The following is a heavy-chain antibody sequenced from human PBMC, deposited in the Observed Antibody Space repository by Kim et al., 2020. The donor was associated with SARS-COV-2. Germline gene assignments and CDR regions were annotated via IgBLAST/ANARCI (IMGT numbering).Heavy chain of an antibody. D-gene: IGHD5-12*01. Sequence: GGSLRLSCAASGFTFSSYWMSWVRQAPGKGLEWVANIKQDGSEKYYVDSVKGRFTISRDNAKNSLYLQMNSLRAEDTAVYYCASEPGYGPLGWFDPWGQGTLVTVSS. CDR1: GFTFSSYW. CDR2: IKQDGSEK. V-gene: IGHV3-7*03. CDR3: ASEPGYGPLGWFDP. J-gene: IGHJ5*02.